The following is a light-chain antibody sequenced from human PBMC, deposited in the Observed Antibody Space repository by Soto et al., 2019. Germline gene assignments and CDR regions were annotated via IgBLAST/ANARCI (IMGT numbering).Light chain of an antibody. CDR2: KAS. V-gene: IGKV1-5*03. J-gene: IGKJ1*01. Sequence: DIQMTQSPSTLSASVGDRVTITCRASQSINDWLAWYQQKPGKAPNLLIYKASSLESGVPSRFSGSGSGTEFTPTISSLQPDDFAAYYCQQYNSYSPATFGQGTKVLIK. CDR3: QQYNSYSPAT. CDR1: QSINDW.